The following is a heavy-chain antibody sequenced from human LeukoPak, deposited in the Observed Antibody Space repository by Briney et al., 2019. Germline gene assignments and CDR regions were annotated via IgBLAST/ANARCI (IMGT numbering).Heavy chain of an antibody. CDR3: ASVPNCAFWSGYYIDY. CDR1: GYTYTSYG. CDR2: SSAYNGNT. Sequence: ASVKVSCKASGYTYTSYGINWVRQAPGQGLEWMGGSSAYNGNTNYAQKLQGRVTMTTDTSTSTTYMELRSLRSDDTAVYYCASVPNCAFWSGYYIDYWGQGTLVTVSS. D-gene: IGHD3-3*01. V-gene: IGHV1-18*01. J-gene: IGHJ4*02.